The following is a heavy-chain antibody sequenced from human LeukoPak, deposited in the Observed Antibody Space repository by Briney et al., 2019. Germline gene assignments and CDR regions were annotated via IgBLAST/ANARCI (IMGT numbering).Heavy chain of an antibody. D-gene: IGHD6-13*01. J-gene: IGHJ4*02. Sequence: PSETLSLTCTVSGGSISSSSYYWGWIRQPPGKGLGWIGSIYYSGSTYYNPSLKSRVTISVDTSKNQFSLKLSSVTAADTAVYYCASPGAAAGTIFDYWGQGTLVTVSS. V-gene: IGHV4-39*01. CDR3: ASPGAAAGTIFDY. CDR2: IYYSGST. CDR1: GGSISSSSYY.